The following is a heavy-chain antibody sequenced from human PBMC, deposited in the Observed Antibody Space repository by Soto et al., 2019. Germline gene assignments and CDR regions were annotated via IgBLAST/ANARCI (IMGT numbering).Heavy chain of an antibody. Sequence: QVQLQESGPGLVRPSQTLSLTCTVSGGSITSGDSYWNWIRQHPEKGLEWIGYINYRGSTFYNPSLKSRIIISVDTSKNQFSLKLSSVTAAETAVYYCARDAPVVAPYWGQGTLVTVSS. V-gene: IGHV4-31*03. J-gene: IGHJ4*02. CDR3: ARDAPVVAPY. CDR2: INYRGST. D-gene: IGHD2-2*01. CDR1: GGSITSGDSY.